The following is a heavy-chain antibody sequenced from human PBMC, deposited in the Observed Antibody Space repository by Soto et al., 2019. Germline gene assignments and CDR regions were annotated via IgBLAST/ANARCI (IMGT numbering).Heavy chain of an antibody. CDR2: INPTGGGT. D-gene: IGHD3-22*01. V-gene: IGHV1-2*02. CDR3: ARSFSSRYFYNKYAMDV. CDR1: GYTFTGYY. J-gene: IGHJ6*02. Sequence: GASVKVSCKASGYTFTGYYIHWVRQAPGQGLEWMGWINPTGGGTNYAQKFRGRVTMTRDTSTSTAYLELSRLTSDDTAVFYCARSFSSRYFYNKYAMDVWGQGTTVTVSS.